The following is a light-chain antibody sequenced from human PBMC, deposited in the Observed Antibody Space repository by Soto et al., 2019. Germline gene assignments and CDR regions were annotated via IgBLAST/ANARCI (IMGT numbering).Light chain of an antibody. Sequence: DIQMTQSPSTLSASIGDRVTITCRASHTINNWLAWYQQKPGKAPNHLIYHASNLETGVPSRFSGSAFGTEFTLSISSLQADDFATYYCQHYKSYPWTVGQGTNVEIK. CDR3: QHYKSYPWT. J-gene: IGKJ1*01. CDR2: HAS. V-gene: IGKV1-5*01. CDR1: HTINNW.